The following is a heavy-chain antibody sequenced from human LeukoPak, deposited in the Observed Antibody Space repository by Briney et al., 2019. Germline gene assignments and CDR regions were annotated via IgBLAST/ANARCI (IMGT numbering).Heavy chain of an antibody. CDR2: NSAYNGNT. J-gene: IGHJ3*02. CDR1: GYTFTSYG. Sequence: ASVKVSCKASGYTFTSYGISWVRQAPGQGLEWMGWNSAYNGNTNYAQKFQGRVTMTRDTSTSTVYMELSSLRSEDTAMYYCARFRTGRAFDIWGQGTMVTVSS. V-gene: IGHV1-18*01. CDR3: ARFRTGRAFDI. D-gene: IGHD3/OR15-3a*01.